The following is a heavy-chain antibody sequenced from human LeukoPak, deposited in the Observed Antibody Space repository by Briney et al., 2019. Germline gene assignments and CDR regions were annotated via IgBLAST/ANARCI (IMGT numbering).Heavy chain of an antibody. CDR3: AKRPPRYYGMDV. J-gene: IGHJ6*02. V-gene: IGHV3-30*18. Sequence: GGSLRLSCAASGFTFSSYGMHWVRQAPGKGLEWVAVISYDGSNKYYADSVKGRFTISRDNSKNTLYLQMNSLRAEDTAVYYCAKRPPRYYGMDVWGQGTTVTVSS. CDR2: ISYDGSNK. CDR1: GFTFSSYG.